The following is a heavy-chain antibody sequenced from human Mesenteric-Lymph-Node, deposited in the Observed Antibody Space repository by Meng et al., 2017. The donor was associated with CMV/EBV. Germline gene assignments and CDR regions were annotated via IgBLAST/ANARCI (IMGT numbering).Heavy chain of an antibody. CDR3: AKRAYYDFWSGYYDDAFDI. CDR2: IYSGGTT. D-gene: IGHD3-3*01. CDR1: GLTVSSNY. V-gene: IGHV3-66*02. Sequence: GESLKISCAASGLTVSSNYMSWVRQAPGKGLEWVSVIYSGGTTFYADSVKGRFTISRDNSKNTLYLQMNSLRAEDTAVYYCAKRAYYDFWSGYYDDAFDIWGQGTMVTVSS. J-gene: IGHJ3*02.